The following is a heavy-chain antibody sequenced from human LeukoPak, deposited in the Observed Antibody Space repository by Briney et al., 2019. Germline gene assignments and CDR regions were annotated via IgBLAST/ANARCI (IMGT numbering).Heavy chain of an antibody. J-gene: IGHJ4*02. D-gene: IGHD5-12*01. Sequence: PSETLSLTCAVYNGSFSGYYWSWIRQPPGKGLEWIGEINHSGSTNYNPSLKSRITISVDTSKNQFSLKLNSVTAADTAVYYCASLRSGYSGDLEPLGYWGQGTLVTVSS. CDR2: INHSGST. CDR3: ASLRSGYSGDLEPLGY. CDR1: NGSFSGYY. V-gene: IGHV4-34*01.